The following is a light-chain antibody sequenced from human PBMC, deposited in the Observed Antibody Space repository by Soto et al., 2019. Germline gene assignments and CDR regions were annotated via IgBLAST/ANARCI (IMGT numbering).Light chain of an antibody. J-gene: IGLJ3*02. CDR1: ASDIGRYNY. V-gene: IGLV2-8*01. CDR3: SAYTARSTLV. Sequence: QSVLTQPPSASGSPGQSVTISCIGTASDIGRYNYVSWYQHHPGKAPKLIIYEVTKRPSGVPDRFSGSRSGNAASLTISGLQSEDEGDYYCSAYTARSTLVFGGGTK. CDR2: EVT.